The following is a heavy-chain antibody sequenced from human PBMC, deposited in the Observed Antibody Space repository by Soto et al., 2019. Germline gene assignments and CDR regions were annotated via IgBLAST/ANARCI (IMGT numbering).Heavy chain of an antibody. V-gene: IGHV3-49*03. J-gene: IGHJ3*02. CDR1: GFTFGDYA. Sequence: GGSLRLSCTASGFTFGDYAMSWFRQAPGKGLEWVGFIRNKAYGGATEYAASVKGRFTISRDNSKSIAYLQRNSLKTKAAAVYYCTREAQLGYDAFDIWGQGTMVTVSS. CDR3: TREAQLGYDAFDI. CDR2: IRNKAYGGAT. D-gene: IGHD2-2*01.